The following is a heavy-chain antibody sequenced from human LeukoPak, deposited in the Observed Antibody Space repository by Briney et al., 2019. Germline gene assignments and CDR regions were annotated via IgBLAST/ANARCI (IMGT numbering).Heavy chain of an antibody. CDR3: AKDRSSSFSGFLEY. J-gene: IGHJ4*02. Sequence: GGSLTLSCAASGFTFSSYAMHWVRQAPGKGLEWEAVISYDGSNKYYADSVKGRFTISRDNSKNTLYLQMNSLRAEDTAVYYCAKDRSSSFSGFLEYWGQGTLVTVSS. D-gene: IGHD6-6*01. CDR2: ISYDGSNK. V-gene: IGHV3-30-3*01. CDR1: GFTFSSYA.